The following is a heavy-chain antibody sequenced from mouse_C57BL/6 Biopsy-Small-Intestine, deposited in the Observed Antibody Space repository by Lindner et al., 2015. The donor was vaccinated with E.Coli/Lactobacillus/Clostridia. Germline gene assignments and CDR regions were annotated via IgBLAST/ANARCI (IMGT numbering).Heavy chain of an antibody. CDR3: ARGNYGSSWGYFDY. CDR2: INPGNGVT. D-gene: IGHD1-1*01. CDR1: GYTFTSYW. J-gene: IGHJ2*01. Sequence: VQLQESGTELVKPGASVKLSCKASGYTFTSYWMHWVKQRPGQGLEWIGNINPGNGVTNYNEKFKTKATLTVDKSSSTAYMQLSSLTSEDSAVYFCARGNYGSSWGYFDYWGQGTTLTVSS. V-gene: IGHV1-53*01.